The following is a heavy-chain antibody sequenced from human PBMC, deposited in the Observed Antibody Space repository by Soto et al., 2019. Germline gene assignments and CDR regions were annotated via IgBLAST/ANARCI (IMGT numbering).Heavy chain of an antibody. J-gene: IGHJ4*02. D-gene: IGHD3-22*01. CDR2: TYYRSNWYN. V-gene: IGHV6-1*01. CDR1: GDSVTGHSVA. CDR3: ARSYSRSWLMDFFDY. Sequence: PSQTLSLTCAVSGDSVTGHSVAWNWIRQSPSRDLEWLGRTYYRSNWYNDYAKSVKSRITINPDTSKNQISLQLISVTPEDTAIYYCARSYSRSWLMDFFDYWGLGTLVTVSS.